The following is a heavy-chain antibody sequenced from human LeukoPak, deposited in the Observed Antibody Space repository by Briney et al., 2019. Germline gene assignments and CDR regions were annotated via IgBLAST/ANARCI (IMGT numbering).Heavy chain of an antibody. D-gene: IGHD2-2*01. J-gene: IGHJ6*02. CDR2: ISGSGGST. CDR3: AKAAYCSSTSCYYDYYYGMDV. CDR1: GFTFSSYA. V-gene: IGHV3-23*01. Sequence: GGSLRLSCAASGFTFSSYAMSWVRQAPGKGLEWVSAISGSGGSTYYADSVKGRFTISRDNSKNTQYLQMTSLRAEDTAVYYCAKAAYCSSTSCYYDYYYGMDVWGQGTTVTVSS.